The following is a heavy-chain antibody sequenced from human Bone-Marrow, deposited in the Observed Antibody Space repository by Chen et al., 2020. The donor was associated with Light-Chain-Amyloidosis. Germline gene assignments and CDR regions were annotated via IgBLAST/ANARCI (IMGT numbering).Heavy chain of an antibody. CDR2: NYPDESDA. D-gene: IGHD5-12*01. Sequence: EVQLEQSGPEVKKPGESLKISCKGSGYTFPNYWIGWVRQMPGKGLEWMGVNYPDESDAGYSPSFEGQVTISADKSITTAYLQWRSLKASDTAMYYCARRRDGYNFDYWGQGTLVTVSS. CDR1: GYTFPNYW. CDR3: ARRRDGYNFDY. J-gene: IGHJ4*02. V-gene: IGHV5-51*01.